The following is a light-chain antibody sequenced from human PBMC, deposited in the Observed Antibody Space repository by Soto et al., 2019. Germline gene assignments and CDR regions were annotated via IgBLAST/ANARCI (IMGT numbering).Light chain of an antibody. CDR3: QQYRGLA. V-gene: IGKV3-15*01. CDR1: QSVSSD. J-gene: IGKJ4*01. Sequence: EIAMTQSPATLSVSPGERATLSCRASQSVSSDLAWYQQKPGHPPRLLIYGASTRATGIPARFSGSGSGTDFTLTISSLQSEDSAVYYCQQYRGLAFGGGTKVEIK. CDR2: GAS.